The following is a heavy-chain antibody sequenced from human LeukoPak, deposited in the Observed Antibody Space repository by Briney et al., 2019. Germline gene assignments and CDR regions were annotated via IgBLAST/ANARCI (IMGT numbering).Heavy chain of an antibody. CDR3: ATQNPPGSGYYDTYNWFDP. V-gene: IGHV3-7*03. D-gene: IGHD5-12*01. CDR1: GFTFSSYW. Sequence: GGSLRLSCAASGFTFSSYWMSWVRQAPGKGLEWVANIKQDGSEKYYVDSVKGRFTISRDNSKNSLFLHMSGLRAEDTALYYCATQNPPGSGYYDTYNWFDPWGQGTLVTVAS. CDR2: IKQDGSEK. J-gene: IGHJ5*02.